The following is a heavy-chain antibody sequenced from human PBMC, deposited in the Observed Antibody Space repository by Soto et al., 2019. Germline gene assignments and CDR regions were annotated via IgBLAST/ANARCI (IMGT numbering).Heavy chain of an antibody. V-gene: IGHV3-9*01. D-gene: IGHD3-3*01. CDR1: GFTFDDYA. CDR3: GKERRIPIVGVATIYFDY. CDR2: ISWNSGSI. Sequence: EVQLVESGGGLVQPGRSLRLSCAASGFTFDDYAMHWVRQAPGKGLEWVSGISWNSGSIGYADSAKGRFTISRDNAKNSLYLQMNSLRAEDTVLYYCGKERRIPIVGVATIYFDYWGQGTLVTVSS. J-gene: IGHJ4*02.